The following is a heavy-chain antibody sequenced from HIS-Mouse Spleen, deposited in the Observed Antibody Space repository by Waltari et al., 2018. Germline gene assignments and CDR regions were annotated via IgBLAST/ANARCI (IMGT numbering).Heavy chain of an antibody. D-gene: IGHD6-19*01. CDR2: IDWDDDK. J-gene: IGHJ4*02. V-gene: IGHV2-70*15. Sequence: QVTLRESGPALVTPTQTLTLTCTFSGFSLSTSGMCESWIRQPPGKALEWLARIDWDDDKYYSTSLKTRLTISKDTSKNQVVLTMTNMDPVDTATYYCARIAEGYSSGWYAFDYWGQGTLVTVSS. CDR1: GFSLSTSGMC. CDR3: ARIAEGYSSGWYAFDY.